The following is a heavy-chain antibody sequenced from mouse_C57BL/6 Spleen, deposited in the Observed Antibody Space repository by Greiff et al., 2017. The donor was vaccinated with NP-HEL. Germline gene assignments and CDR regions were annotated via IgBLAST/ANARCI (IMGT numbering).Heavy chain of an antibody. CDR3: ARGESKSPFAY. CDR2: INPYNGGT. V-gene: IGHV1-19*01. Sequence: EVQLQQSGPVLVKPGASVKMSCKASGYTFTDYYMNWVKQSHGKSLEWIGVINPYNGGTSYNQKFKGKATLTVDKSSSTAYMELNSLTSEDSAVYSCARGESKSPFAYWGQGTLVTVSA. CDR1: GYTFTDYY. J-gene: IGHJ3*01.